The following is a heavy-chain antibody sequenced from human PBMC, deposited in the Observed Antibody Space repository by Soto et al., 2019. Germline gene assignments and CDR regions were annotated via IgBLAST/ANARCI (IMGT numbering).Heavy chain of an antibody. V-gene: IGHV1-18*01. CDR2: INAYNGDT. Sequence: QVELVQSGAEVKKPGASVKVSCKASGYTFPSSTISWLRQAPGQGLEWMGWINAYNGDTKYAHRLQGRVTMTTATSTNTAYLELASLTSNDTAIYYCASANYGDSEYWGQGTLVTVSS. CDR1: GYTFPSST. D-gene: IGHD4-17*01. CDR3: ASANYGDSEY. J-gene: IGHJ4*02.